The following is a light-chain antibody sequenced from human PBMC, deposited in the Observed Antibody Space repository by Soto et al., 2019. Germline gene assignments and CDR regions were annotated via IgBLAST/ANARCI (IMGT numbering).Light chain of an antibody. CDR3: QQYNIYPLT. J-gene: IGKJ4*01. CDR2: VAS. V-gene: IGKV1D-16*01. Sequence: DVQMTQSPSSLSASVGDRVTITCRASQDINSWLAWYQQKPGKAPKSLIYVASSLQTGVPLRFSGSGSGKVFTLTISSLQPEDSATYYCQQYNIYPLTFGGGTKVEIK. CDR1: QDINSW.